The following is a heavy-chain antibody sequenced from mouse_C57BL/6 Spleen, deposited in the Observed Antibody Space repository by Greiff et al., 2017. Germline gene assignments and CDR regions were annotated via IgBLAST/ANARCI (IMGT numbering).Heavy chain of an antibody. Sequence: QVHVKQSGAELVKPGASVKISCKASGYAFSSYWMNWVKQRPGKGLEWIGQIYPGDGDTNYNGKFKGKATLTADKSSSTAYMQLSSLTSEDSAVYFCARMGYYYGSSWDFDYWGQGTTLTVSS. J-gene: IGHJ2*01. D-gene: IGHD1-1*01. CDR3: ARMGYYYGSSWDFDY. CDR2: IYPGDGDT. CDR1: GYAFSSYW. V-gene: IGHV1-80*01.